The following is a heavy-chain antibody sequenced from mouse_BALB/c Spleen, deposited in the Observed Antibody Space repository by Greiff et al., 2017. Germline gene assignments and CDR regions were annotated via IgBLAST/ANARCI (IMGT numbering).Heavy chain of an antibody. CDR3: AREKDYGNYWDLAY. V-gene: IGHV2-9*02. CDR2: IWAGGST. Sequence: QVQLKESGPGLVAPSQSLSITCTVSGFSLTSYGVHWVRQPPGKGLEWLGVIWAGGSTNYNSALMSRLSISKDNSKSQVFLKMNSLQTDDTAMYYCAREKDYGNYWDLAYWGQGTLVTVSA. J-gene: IGHJ3*01. D-gene: IGHD2-1*01. CDR1: GFSLTSYG.